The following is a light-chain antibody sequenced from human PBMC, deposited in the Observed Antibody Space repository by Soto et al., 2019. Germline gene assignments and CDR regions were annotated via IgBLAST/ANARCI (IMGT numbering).Light chain of an antibody. CDR1: SSDVGSYNF. CDR2: EVS. CDR3: CADAGRSTYV. V-gene: IGLV2-23*02. Sequence: QSVLTQPASVSGSPGQSITISCTRTSSDVGSYNFVSWYQQHPGKVPKVMIYEVSKRPSGVSDRFSGSKSGNTASLTISGLQVEDEADYYCCADAGRSTYVFGTGTKVT. J-gene: IGLJ1*01.